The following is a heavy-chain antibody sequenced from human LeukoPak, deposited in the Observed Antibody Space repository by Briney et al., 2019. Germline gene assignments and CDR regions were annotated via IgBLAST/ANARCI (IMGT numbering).Heavy chain of an antibody. CDR1: GFTFSSYW. Sequence: PGGSLRLSCAASGFTFSSYWMHWVRQAPGKGLVWVSRINSDGSSTSYADSVKGRFTISRDNTKNTLYLQMNSLRAEDTAVYYCAKRALSGSYYAAFDIWGQGTMVTVSS. CDR2: INSDGSST. CDR3: AKRALSGSYYAAFDI. D-gene: IGHD1-26*01. J-gene: IGHJ3*02. V-gene: IGHV3-74*01.